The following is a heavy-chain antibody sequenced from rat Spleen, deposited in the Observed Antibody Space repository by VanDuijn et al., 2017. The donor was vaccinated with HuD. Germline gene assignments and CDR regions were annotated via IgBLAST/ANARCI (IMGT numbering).Heavy chain of an antibody. CDR2: ISPSGVT. Sequence: EVQLVESDGGLVQPGKSLKLSCAVSGFTFRNFDMAWVRQAPTKGLEWVTSISPSGVTYYRDSVKGRFTISRDNAKSTLYLQMDSLRSEDTATYYCARHRPGNNWFAYWGQGTLVTVSS. CDR1: GFTFRNFD. J-gene: IGHJ3*01. D-gene: IGHD1-12*02. V-gene: IGHV5S23*01. CDR3: ARHRPGNNWFAY.